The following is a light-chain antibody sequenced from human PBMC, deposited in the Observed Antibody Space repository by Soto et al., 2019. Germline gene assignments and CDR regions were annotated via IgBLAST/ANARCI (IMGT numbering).Light chain of an antibody. J-gene: IGLJ3*02. CDR2: GST. CDR1: SSNIGAGYD. V-gene: IGLV1-40*01. CDR3: QSYDSSLSGSV. Sequence: QSVLTQPPSVSEAPGQWITISCTGTSSNIGAGYDVHWYQQLPGRAPKVLIYGSTNRPSGVPDRFSGSKSGTSASLAISGLQAEDEADYYCQSYDSSLSGSVFGGGTKLTVL.